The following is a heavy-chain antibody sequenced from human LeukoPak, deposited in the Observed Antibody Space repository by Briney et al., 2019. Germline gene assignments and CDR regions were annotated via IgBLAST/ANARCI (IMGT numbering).Heavy chain of an antibody. CDR2: IKQDGRET. Sequence: GGSLRLSCAASGFTFSSYWMSWVRQAPGKGLEWVANIKQDGRETYYVDSVKGRFTISRDNAKNSLYLQMNSLRAEDTAVYYCAKEGGVYSTPYYMDVWGKGTTVTVSS. CDR3: AKEGGVYSTPYYMDV. CDR1: GFTFSSYW. D-gene: IGHD1-26*01. V-gene: IGHV3-7*01. J-gene: IGHJ6*03.